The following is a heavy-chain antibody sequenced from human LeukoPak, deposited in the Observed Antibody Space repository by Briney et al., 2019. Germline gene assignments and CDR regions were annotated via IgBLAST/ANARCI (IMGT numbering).Heavy chain of an antibody. J-gene: IGHJ4*02. CDR1: GDSISSGND. D-gene: IGHD3-10*01. CDR2: IYHSGIT. Sequence: SETLSLTCTVSGDSISSGNDWGWIRQPPGKGLEWIGSIYHSGITYYNPSLKSRVTISVDTSNNQLSLKLSSVTAADTAVYYCARAFSIRGVRYFDYWGQGTLVTVFS. CDR3: ARAFSIRGVRYFDY. V-gene: IGHV4-38-2*02.